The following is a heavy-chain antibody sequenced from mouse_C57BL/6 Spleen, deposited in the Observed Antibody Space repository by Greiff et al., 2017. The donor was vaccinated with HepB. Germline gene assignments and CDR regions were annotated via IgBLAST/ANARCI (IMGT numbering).Heavy chain of an antibody. D-gene: IGHD1-1*01. Sequence: DVQLQESGPGLVKPSQTVFLTCTVTGISITTGNYRWSWIRQFPGNKLEWIGYIYYSGTITYNPSLTSRTTITRDTTKNQYFLEMNVLTAGDTATDYCAREGDYDGIHWYFDVWGTGTTVTVSS. CDR2: IYYSGTI. V-gene: IGHV3-5*01. CDR1: GISITTGNYR. J-gene: IGHJ1*03. CDR3: AREGDYDGIHWYFDV.